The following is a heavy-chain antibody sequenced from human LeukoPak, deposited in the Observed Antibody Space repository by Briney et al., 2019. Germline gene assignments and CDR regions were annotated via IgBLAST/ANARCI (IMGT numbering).Heavy chain of an antibody. CDR3: ARRSRATYYYDSSGYYYEGFDDAFDI. CDR2: ISAYNGNT. V-gene: IGHV1-18*01. D-gene: IGHD3-22*01. CDR1: GGTLSSYA. J-gene: IGHJ3*02. Sequence: ASVKVSCKASGGTLSSYAISWVRQAPGQGLEWMGWISAYNGNTNYAQKLQRRVTMTTDTSTSTAYMELRSLRSDDTAVYYCARRSRATYYYDSSGYYYEGFDDAFDIWGQGTMVTVSS.